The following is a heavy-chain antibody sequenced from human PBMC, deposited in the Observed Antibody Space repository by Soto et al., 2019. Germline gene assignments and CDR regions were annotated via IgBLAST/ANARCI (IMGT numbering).Heavy chain of an antibody. D-gene: IGHD6-19*01. Sequence: EVQLVESGGGLVQPGRSLRLSCAASGFTVDDYAMHWVRQAPGKGLEWVSGISWKSGSIGYADSVKGRFTISRDNAKNSLYLQMNSLRAEDTALYYCAKDRGLVLSFYFDYWGQGTLVTVSS. CDR1: GFTVDDYA. V-gene: IGHV3-9*01. J-gene: IGHJ4*02. CDR3: AKDRGLVLSFYFDY. CDR2: ISWKSGSI.